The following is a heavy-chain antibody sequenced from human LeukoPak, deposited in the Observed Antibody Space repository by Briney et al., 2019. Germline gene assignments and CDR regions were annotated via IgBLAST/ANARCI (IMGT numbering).Heavy chain of an antibody. V-gene: IGHV4-39*01. CDR2: IYYSGSP. CDR1: GGSISSSGYY. J-gene: IGHJ4*02. Sequence: PSETLSLTCTVSGGSISSSGYYWGWIRQPPGKGLEWIGTIYYSGSPYYNPSLKSRVTISVDTSKNQFSLKLSSVTAADTAVYYCARFRTLTTHFDYWGQGTLVTVSS. CDR3: ARFRTLTTHFDY. D-gene: IGHD4-11*01.